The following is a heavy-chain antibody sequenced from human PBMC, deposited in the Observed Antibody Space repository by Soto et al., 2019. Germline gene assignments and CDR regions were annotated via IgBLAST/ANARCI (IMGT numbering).Heavy chain of an antibody. J-gene: IGHJ4*02. D-gene: IGHD3-3*02. CDR3: ARAESFLEWLLAYDY. CDR2: INHSGST. Sequence: SETLSLTCAVYGGSFSGYYWSWIRQPPGKGLEWIGEINHSGSTNYNPSLKSRVTISVDTSKNQFSLKLSSVTAADTAVYYCARAESFLEWLLAYDYWGQGTLVTVSS. CDR1: GGSFSGYY. V-gene: IGHV4-34*01.